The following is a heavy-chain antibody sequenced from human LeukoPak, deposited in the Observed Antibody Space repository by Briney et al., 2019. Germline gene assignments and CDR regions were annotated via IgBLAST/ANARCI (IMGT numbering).Heavy chain of an antibody. Sequence: GGSLRLSCAASGFTFSSYSMNWVRQAPGKGLEWVSSISSSSSYIYYADSVKGRFTISRDNAKNSLYLQMNSLRAEDTAVYYCAGSGYLDYFDYWGQGTLVTVSS. V-gene: IGHV3-21*01. CDR2: ISSSSSYI. J-gene: IGHJ4*02. CDR1: GFTFSSYS. CDR3: AGSGYLDYFDY. D-gene: IGHD3-22*01.